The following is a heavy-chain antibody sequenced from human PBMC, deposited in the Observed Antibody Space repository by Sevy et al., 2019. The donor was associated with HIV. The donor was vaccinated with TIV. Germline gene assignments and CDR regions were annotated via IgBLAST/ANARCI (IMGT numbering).Heavy chain of an antibody. CDR1: GFTFNSHA. V-gene: IGHV3-21*01. D-gene: IGHD3-3*01. CDR3: ARDFTIFGVVSGIDY. Sequence: GGSLRLSCAGSGFTFNSHAMNWVRQAPGKGLEWVSSISSSSSDIYYGDSVKGRFTISRDNAKSSLFLQMNSLRAEDTAIYYCARDFTIFGVVSGIDYWGQGNLVTVSS. J-gene: IGHJ4*01. CDR2: ISSSSSDI.